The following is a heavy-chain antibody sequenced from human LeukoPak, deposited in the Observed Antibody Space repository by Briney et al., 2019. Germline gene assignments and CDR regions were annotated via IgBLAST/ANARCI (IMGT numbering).Heavy chain of an antibody. CDR3: ARTPGLRGVTPIDY. CDR1: GFTFSSYA. V-gene: IGHV3-49*04. J-gene: IGHJ4*02. D-gene: IGHD3-10*01. CDR2: IRSKAYGGTT. Sequence: PGGSLRLSCAASGFTFSSYAMSWVRQAPGKGLEWVGFIRSKAYGGTTEYAASVKGRFTISRDDSKSIAYLQMNSLKTEDTAVYYCARTPGLRGVTPIDYWGQGTLVTVSS.